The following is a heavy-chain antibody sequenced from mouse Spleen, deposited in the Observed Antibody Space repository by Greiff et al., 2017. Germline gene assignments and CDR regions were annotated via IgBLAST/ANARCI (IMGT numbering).Heavy chain of an antibody. CDR1: GFSLTSYG. J-gene: IGHJ4*01. D-gene: IGHD1-1*01. CDR3: ARQDTTVRYAMDY. Sequence: QVQLKETGPGLVAPSQSLSITCTVSGFSLTSYGVHWVRQPPGKGLEWLVVIWSDGSTNYNSALKSRLSISKDNSKSQVFLKMNSLQTDDTAMYYCARQDTTVRYAMDYWGQGTSVTVSS. V-gene: IGHV2-6-1*01. CDR2: IWSDGST.